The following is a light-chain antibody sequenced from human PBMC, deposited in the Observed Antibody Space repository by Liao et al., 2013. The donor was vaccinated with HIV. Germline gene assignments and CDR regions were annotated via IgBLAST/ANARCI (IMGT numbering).Light chain of an antibody. CDR1: NIGSKS. CDR3: QAWHNGGV. J-gene: IGLJ3*02. CDR2: YNS. V-gene: IGLV3-21*01. Sequence: SYVLTQPPSVSVAPGKTARITCGGNNIGSKSVHWYQQKPGQAPMLVIYYNSDRPSGIPERFSGSNSGNMATLTISRVEAGDEADYYCQAWHNGGVFGGGTKLTVL.